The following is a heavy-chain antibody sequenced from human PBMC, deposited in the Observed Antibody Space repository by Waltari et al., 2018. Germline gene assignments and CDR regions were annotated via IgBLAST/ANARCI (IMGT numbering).Heavy chain of an antibody. V-gene: IGHV4-31*03. J-gene: IGHJ4*02. CDR1: GGSIRSGGYS. CDR3: ARSPTYYGSGTYNLRPQYYIDY. Sequence: QVQLQESGPGLVKPSQTLSLTCTVSGGSIRSGGYSWSWIRQHPGKGLEWIGYIYNRGSTSYNPSLKSRVTISVDTSNNRFSLKLSSVTAADTAVYVCARSPTYYGSGTYNLRPQYYIDYWGQGALVTVSS. CDR2: IYNRGST. D-gene: IGHD3-10*01.